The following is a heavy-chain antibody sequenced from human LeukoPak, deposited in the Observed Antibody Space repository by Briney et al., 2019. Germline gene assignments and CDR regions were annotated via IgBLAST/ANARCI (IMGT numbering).Heavy chain of an antibody. Sequence: GGALRLSCAASGFTFSNYAMSWVRQAPGKGLEWVSSISGSGGSTYFADSVKGRFTISRDNSKNTLYLQMNSLRAEDTAVYYCARDNYGWNGNWFDPWGQGTLVTVSS. V-gene: IGHV3-23*01. CDR1: GFTFSNYA. CDR2: ISGSGGST. CDR3: ARDNYGWNGNWFDP. J-gene: IGHJ5*02. D-gene: IGHD3-10*01.